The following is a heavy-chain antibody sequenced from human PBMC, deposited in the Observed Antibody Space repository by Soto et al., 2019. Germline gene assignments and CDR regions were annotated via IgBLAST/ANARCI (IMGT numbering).Heavy chain of an antibody. D-gene: IGHD2-2*03. CDR2: ISTNGDST. CDR1: GFTFGSYP. V-gene: IGHV3-64*01. J-gene: IGHJ4*02. CDR3: AREGMSRSRWVLDY. Sequence: EVQLVESGGGLVQPGGSLRLSCAASGFTFGSYPMHWVRQAPGKGLEYVSAISTNGDSTFYANSVKGRFTISRDNSKNTLYLQMGSRRGEDMGVYYCAREGMSRSRWVLDYWGQGTLVTASS.